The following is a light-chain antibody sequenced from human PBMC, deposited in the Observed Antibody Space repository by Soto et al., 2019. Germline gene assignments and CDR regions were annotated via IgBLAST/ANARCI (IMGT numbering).Light chain of an antibody. CDR1: QSVSSN. CDR3: RQYNDWPT. J-gene: IGKJ1*01. CDR2: GAS. V-gene: IGKV3-15*01. Sequence: EIVMTQSPATLSVSLGERAALCSRASQSVSSNLAWYQLKPGQAPRLLIYGASTRATGIPARFSGSGSGTEFTLTISSLQSEDFAVYYCRQYNDWPTFGQGTKVDIK.